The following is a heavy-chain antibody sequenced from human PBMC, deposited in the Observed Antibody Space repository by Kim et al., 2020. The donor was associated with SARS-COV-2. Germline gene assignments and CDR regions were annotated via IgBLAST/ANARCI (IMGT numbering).Heavy chain of an antibody. CDR2: IIPIFGTA. J-gene: IGHJ6*03. CDR1: GGTFSSYA. V-gene: IGHV1-69*13. D-gene: IGHD3-22*01. Sequence: SVKVSCKASGGTFSSYAISWVRQAPGQGLEWMGGIIPIFGTANYAQKFQGRVTITADESTSTAYMELSSLRSEDTAVYYCARQYYYDSSGQDYYYYMDVWGKGTTVTVSS. CDR3: ARQYYYDSSGQDYYYYMDV.